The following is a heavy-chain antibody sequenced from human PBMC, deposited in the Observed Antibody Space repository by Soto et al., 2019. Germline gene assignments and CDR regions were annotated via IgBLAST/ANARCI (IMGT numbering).Heavy chain of an antibody. J-gene: IGHJ6*02. D-gene: IGHD3-22*01. V-gene: IGHV1-3*01. CDR2: INVGNGDT. CDR1: GYAFTSNP. Sequence: ASVKVSCKSSGYAFTSNPIQWLRQAPGQSLEWVGWINVGNGDTRYSQKFQGRVIMTTDTSTSTAYMELRSLRSDDTAIYYCVKDRDSNSWPSRDVWGPGTTVTVSS. CDR3: VKDRDSNSWPSRDV.